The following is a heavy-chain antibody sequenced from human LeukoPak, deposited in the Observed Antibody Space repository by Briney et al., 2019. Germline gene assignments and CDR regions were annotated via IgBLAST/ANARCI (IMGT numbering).Heavy chain of an antibody. D-gene: IGHD5-24*01. CDR3: ARDGEMAAIYFDY. CDR1: GGTFSTYP. J-gene: IGHJ4*02. V-gene: IGHV1-69*10. CDR2: IIPIVGIA. Sequence: ASVKVSCKASGGTFSTYPISWVRQAPGQGLEWMRGIIPIVGIANYAQKFRGRVTITADKSTNTAYMELSSLRSEDTAVYYCARDGEMAAIYFDYWGQGTLVTVSS.